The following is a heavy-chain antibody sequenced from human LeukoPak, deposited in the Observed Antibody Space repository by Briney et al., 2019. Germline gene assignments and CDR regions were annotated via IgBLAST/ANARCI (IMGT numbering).Heavy chain of an antibody. J-gene: IGHJ4*02. D-gene: IGHD2-15*01. CDR2: IYSGGST. CDR3: ARTAPRSGGSHFPGY. V-gene: IGHV3-53*01. CDR1: GFTVSSNY. Sequence: GGSLRLSCAASGFTVSSNYMSWVRQAPGKGLEWVSVIYSGGSTYYADSVKGRFTISRDNSKNTLYLQMNSLRAEDTAVYYCARTAPRSGGSHFPGYWGQGTLVTVSS.